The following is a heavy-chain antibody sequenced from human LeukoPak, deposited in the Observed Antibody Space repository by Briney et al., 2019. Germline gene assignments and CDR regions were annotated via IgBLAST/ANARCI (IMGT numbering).Heavy chain of an antibody. Sequence: ASVKVSCKASGYTSTGYYMHWVRQAPGQGLEWMGWINPNSGGTNYAQKFQGRVTMTRDTSISTAYMELSRLRSDDTAVYYCARDLISVDTAMAHFDYWGQGTLVTVSS. CDR2: INPNSGGT. CDR3: ARDLISVDTAMAHFDY. J-gene: IGHJ4*02. CDR1: GYTSTGYY. V-gene: IGHV1-2*02. D-gene: IGHD5-18*01.